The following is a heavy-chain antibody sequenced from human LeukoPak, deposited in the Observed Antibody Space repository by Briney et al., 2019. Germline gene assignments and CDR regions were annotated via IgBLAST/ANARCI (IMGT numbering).Heavy chain of an antibody. CDR1: GFTFSDYY. CDR3: ASLMTTATYYYYYYMDV. Sequence: GGSLRLSCAASGFTFSDYYMSWIRQAPGKGLEWVSYISSSGSTIYYADSVKGRFTISRDNAKNSLYLQMNSLRAEDTAVYYCASLMTTATYYYYYYMDVWGKGTTVTVSS. J-gene: IGHJ6*03. D-gene: IGHD4-11*01. V-gene: IGHV3-11*04. CDR2: ISSSGSTI.